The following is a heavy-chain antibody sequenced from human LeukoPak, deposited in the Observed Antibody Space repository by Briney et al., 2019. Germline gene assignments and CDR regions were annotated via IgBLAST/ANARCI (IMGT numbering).Heavy chain of an antibody. D-gene: IGHD1-26*01. CDR1: GFTFGDYA. J-gene: IGHJ4*02. V-gene: IGHV3-49*04. Sequence: PGRSLRLSCTASGFTFGDYAMSWVRQAPGKGLEWVGFIRSKAYGGTTEYAASVKGRFTISRDDSKSIAYLQMNSLKTEDTAVYYCTRDEGGELDSSYFDYWGQGTLVTVSS. CDR3: TRDEGGELDSSYFDY. CDR2: IRSKAYGGTT.